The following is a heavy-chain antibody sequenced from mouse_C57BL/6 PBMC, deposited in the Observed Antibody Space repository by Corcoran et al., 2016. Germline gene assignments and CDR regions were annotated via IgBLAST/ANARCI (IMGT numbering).Heavy chain of an antibody. CDR2: INTYSGVP. V-gene: IGHV9-3*01. D-gene: IGHD4-1*01. CDR3: ARSELGLFDY. J-gene: IGHJ2*01. Sequence: QIQLVQSGPELKKPGETVKISCKASGYTFTTYGMCWVKQAPGKGLKWMGWINTYSGVPTYADDFKGRFAFSLETSASTAYLQINNLKNEDTATYFCARSELGLFDYWGQGTTLTVSS. CDR1: GYTFTTYG.